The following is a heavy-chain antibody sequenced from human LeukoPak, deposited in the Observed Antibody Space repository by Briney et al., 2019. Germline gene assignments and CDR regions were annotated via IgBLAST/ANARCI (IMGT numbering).Heavy chain of an antibody. J-gene: IGHJ4*02. CDR2: ISGSGGST. D-gene: IGHD2-15*01. CDR1: GFTFSGYA. Sequence: PGGSLRLSCAASGFTFSGYAMSWVRQAPGKGLEWVSAISGSGGSTYYADSVKGRFTISRDTSKNTLYLQVNSLRAEDTAVYYCARGGGYYPIDYWGQGTLVTVSS. V-gene: IGHV3-23*01. CDR3: ARGGGYYPIDY.